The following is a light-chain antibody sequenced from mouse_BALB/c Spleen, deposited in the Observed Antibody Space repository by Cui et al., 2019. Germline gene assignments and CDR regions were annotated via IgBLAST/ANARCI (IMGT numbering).Light chain of an antibody. V-gene: IGKV4-74*01. Sequence: QIVLTQSPAIMSASLGERVTMTCTASSSVSSSYLHWYQQKPGSSPKLWIYGTSNLASGVPARFSGSGSGTSYSLTISSMEAEDAATYYCHQYHRSPYTFGGGTKLEIK. J-gene: IGKJ2*01. CDR3: HQYHRSPYT. CDR2: GTS. CDR1: SSVSSSY.